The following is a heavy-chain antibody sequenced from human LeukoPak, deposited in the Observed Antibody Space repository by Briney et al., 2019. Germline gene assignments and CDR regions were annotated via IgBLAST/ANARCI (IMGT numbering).Heavy chain of an antibody. CDR3: ARDLIRGVVNN. Sequence: GGSLRLSCAASGFTFSNYNMNWVRHVPGKGLVWVSVIDPSGGFTRFADSVKGRFTVSRDNAKNSLYMEMNSLRVEDTAVYYCARDLIRGVVNNWGQGTLVTVSS. V-gene: IGHV3-74*01. CDR2: IDPSGGFT. D-gene: IGHD3-10*01. J-gene: IGHJ4*02. CDR1: GFTFSNYN.